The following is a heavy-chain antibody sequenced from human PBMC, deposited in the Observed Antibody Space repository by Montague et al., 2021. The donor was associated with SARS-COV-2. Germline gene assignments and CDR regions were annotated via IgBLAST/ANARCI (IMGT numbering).Heavy chain of an antibody. CDR1: GESNRGRD. J-gene: IGHJ6*02. Sequence: SETLSLTCTMFGESNRGRDRAWTRLHPGHGLESNGVVCFRERSSYNSSLKSRVTISVDTSKNQVSLNLRSVTAADTAVYFCVRADRRDPGTPHLYYYKGMDLWGQGTTVTVSS. D-gene: IGHD2-15*01. CDR3: VRADRRDPGTPHLYYYKGMDL. V-gene: IGHV4-59*01. CDR2: VCFRERS.